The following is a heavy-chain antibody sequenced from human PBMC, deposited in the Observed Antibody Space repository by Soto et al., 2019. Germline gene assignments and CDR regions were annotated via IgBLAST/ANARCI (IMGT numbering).Heavy chain of an antibody. CDR2: ISGSGGST. CDR3: AKARDVTTPAPGSS. CDR1: GFTFSSYA. V-gene: IGHV3-23*01. D-gene: IGHD3-10*01. J-gene: IGHJ1*01. Sequence: GVSLRLSCAASGFTFSSYAMSWVRQAPGKGLEWVSAISGSGGSTYYADSVKGRFTISRDNSKNTLYLQMNSLRAEDTAVYYCAKARDVTTPAPGSSWGQGTQLTVSS.